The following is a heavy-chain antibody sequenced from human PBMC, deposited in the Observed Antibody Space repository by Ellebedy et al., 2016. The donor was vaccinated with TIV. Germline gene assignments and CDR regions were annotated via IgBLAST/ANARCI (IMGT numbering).Heavy chain of an antibody. Sequence: GESLKISCVASGFTFSNYNMNWVRQSPGKGLEWVSSIRSTGSDKYYAESVEGRFTISRDNAQNTLFLQMNSLRAKDTAVYFCARGQSGLEHWGQGTPVTVSS. V-gene: IGHV3-21*06. J-gene: IGHJ5*02. CDR2: IRSTGSDK. CDR1: GFTFSNYN. D-gene: IGHD1-26*01. CDR3: ARGQSGLEH.